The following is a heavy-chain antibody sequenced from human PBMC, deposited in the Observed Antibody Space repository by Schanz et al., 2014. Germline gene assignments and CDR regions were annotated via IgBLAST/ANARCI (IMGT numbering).Heavy chain of an antibody. J-gene: IGHJ5*02. D-gene: IGHD3-10*01. Sequence: QVQLVESGGGLVKPGGSLRLSCAASGFIFNDYYMNWIRQAPGKGLEWLSYISRDGTTSYYADSVKGRFTISRDNARNTLFLQMSSLRGEDTATYFCAKDSIYRGPSRSCFGPWGQGILVTVSS. V-gene: IGHV3-11*04. CDR2: ISRDGTTS. CDR3: AKDSIYRGPSRSCFGP. CDR1: GFIFNDYY.